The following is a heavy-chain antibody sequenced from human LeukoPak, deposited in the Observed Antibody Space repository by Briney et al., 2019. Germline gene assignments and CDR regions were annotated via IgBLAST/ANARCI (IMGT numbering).Heavy chain of an antibody. CDR3: ARVFARGGEISGSYYYY. CDR2: IIPIFGTA. CDR1: GGTFSSYA. Sequence: GSSVKVSCKASGGTFSSYAISWVRQAPGQGLEWMGRIIPIFGTANCAQKFQGRVTITTDESTSTAYMELSSLRFEDTAIYYCARVFARGGEISGSYYYYWGQGTLVTVSS. D-gene: IGHD1-26*01. J-gene: IGHJ4*02. V-gene: IGHV1-69*05.